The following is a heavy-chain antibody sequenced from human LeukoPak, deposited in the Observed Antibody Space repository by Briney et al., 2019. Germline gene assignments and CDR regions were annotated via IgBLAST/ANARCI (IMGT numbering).Heavy chain of an antibody. V-gene: IGHV1-69*06. CDR2: ITPIFGTA. Sequence: ASVKVSCKASGGTFSSYAISWVRQAPGQGLEWMGGITPIFGTANYAQKFQGRVTITADKPTSTAYMELSSLRSEDTAVYYCARGTYDSSGYYYVYYYYYYMDVWGKGTTVTVSS. CDR1: GGTFSSYA. J-gene: IGHJ6*03. CDR3: ARGTYDSSGYYYVYYYYYYMDV. D-gene: IGHD3-22*01.